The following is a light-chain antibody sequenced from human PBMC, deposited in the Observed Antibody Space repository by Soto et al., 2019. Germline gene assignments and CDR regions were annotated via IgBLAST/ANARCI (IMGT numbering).Light chain of an antibody. CDR3: ETWDSNTWV. CDR2: VEGSGSY. V-gene: IGLV4-60*02. Sequence: QPVLTQASSASASLGSSVKLTCTLSSGHSSYIIAWHQQQPGKAPRYLMKVEGSGSYNKGSGVPDRFSGSSSGADRYLIISNLQFEDEADYYCETWDSNTWVFGGGTKLTVL. CDR1: SGHSSYI. J-gene: IGLJ3*02.